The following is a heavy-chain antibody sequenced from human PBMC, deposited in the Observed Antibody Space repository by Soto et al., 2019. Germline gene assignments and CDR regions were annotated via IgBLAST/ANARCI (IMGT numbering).Heavy chain of an antibody. Sequence: QVQLVESGGGVVQPGRSLRLSCAASGFTFSSYGMHWVRQAPGKGLEWVAVIWYDGSNKYYADSVKGRFTISRDNSKNTLYLQMNSLSAEDTAVYYCARGIARDIVVVPAAIGYYYYGMDVWGQGTTVTVSS. CDR3: ARGIARDIVVVPAAIGYYYYGMDV. V-gene: IGHV3-33*01. J-gene: IGHJ6*02. CDR1: GFTFSSYG. D-gene: IGHD2-2*01. CDR2: IWYDGSNK.